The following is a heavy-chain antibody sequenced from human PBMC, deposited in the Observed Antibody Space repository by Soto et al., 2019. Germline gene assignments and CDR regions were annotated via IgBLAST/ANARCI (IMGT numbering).Heavy chain of an antibody. V-gene: IGHV3-33*01. CDR2: IWYDGSNK. CDR3: ARGDYYYDSSGYLVDY. CDR1: GFTFSSYG. Sequence: QVQLVESGGGVVQPGRSLRLSCAASGFTFSSYGMHWVRQAPGKGLEWVAVIWYDGSNKYYADSVKGRFTISRDNSKNTLYLQMNSLRAEDTAVYYCARGDYYYDSSGYLVDYWGQGTLVTVSS. D-gene: IGHD3-22*01. J-gene: IGHJ4*02.